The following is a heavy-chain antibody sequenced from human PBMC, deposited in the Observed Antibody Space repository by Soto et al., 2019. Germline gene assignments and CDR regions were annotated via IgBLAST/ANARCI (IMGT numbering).Heavy chain of an antibody. CDR2: ISGSGGST. J-gene: IGHJ6*02. V-gene: IGHV3-23*01. D-gene: IGHD3-3*01. Sequence: PGGSLRLSCAASGFTFSSYAMSWVRQAPGKGLEWVSAISGSGGSTYYADSVKGRFTISRDNSKNTLYLQMNSLRAEDAAVYYCAKVSISLLRYYGMDVWGQGTTVTVSS. CDR1: GFTFSSYA. CDR3: AKVSISLLRYYGMDV.